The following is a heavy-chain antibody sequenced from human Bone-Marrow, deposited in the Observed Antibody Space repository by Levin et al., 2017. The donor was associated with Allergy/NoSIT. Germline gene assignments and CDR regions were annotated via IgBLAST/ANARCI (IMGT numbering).Heavy chain of an antibody. CDR2: IYSGGST. CDR1: GLTVSGNY. J-gene: IGHJ5*02. Sequence: GASVKVSCVASGLTVSGNYMSWVRQAPGKGLEWVSVIYSGGSTYYADSVKGRFTIHRDNSKNTVFLQMNSLRTEDTAVYYCAREVSSSGFHPWGQGTLVNVSS. CDR3: AREVSSSGFHP. D-gene: IGHD6-13*01. V-gene: IGHV3-53*01.